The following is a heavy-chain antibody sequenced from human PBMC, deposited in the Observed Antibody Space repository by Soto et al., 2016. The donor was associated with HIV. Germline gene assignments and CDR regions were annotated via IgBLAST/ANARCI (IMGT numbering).Heavy chain of an antibody. CDR2: INTDGSST. D-gene: IGHD6-13*01. V-gene: IGHV3-74*03. CDR1: GFPFSDYW. J-gene: IGHJ4*02. Sequence: EAQLVESGGDLVQPGGSLRLSCAASGFPFSDYWMHWVRQAPGKGLVWVSRINTDGSSTEYADSVKGRFTISRENAKNTVYLQMNSLQAEDTAVYYCTRDFSNSWYEYWGQGTLVTVSS. CDR3: TRDFSNSWYEY.